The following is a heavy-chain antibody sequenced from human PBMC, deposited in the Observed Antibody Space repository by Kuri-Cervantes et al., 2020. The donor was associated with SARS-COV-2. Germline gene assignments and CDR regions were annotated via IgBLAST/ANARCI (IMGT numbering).Heavy chain of an antibody. V-gene: IGHV3-30*18. Sequence: GGSLRLSCAASGFTFSSYEMNWVRQAPGKGLEWVAVISYDGTNKYYADSARGRFTISRDNSNNTLSLQMNSLRGEDTAVYYCAKGRYQVDYWGQGTLVTVSS. CDR1: GFTFSSYE. CDR3: AKGRYQVDY. D-gene: IGHD2-2*01. J-gene: IGHJ4*02. CDR2: ISYDGTNK.